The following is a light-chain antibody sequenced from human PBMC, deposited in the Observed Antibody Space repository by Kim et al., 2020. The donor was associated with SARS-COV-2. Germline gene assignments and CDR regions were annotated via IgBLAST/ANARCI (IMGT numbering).Light chain of an antibody. CDR3: CSYAGSYTWV. J-gene: IGLJ3*02. CDR1: SSDVGGYNY. Sequence: QSALTQPRSVSGSPGHSVNISCPGTSSDVGGYNYVSWYQQHPGKAPKLMIYDVSKRPSGVPDRFSGSKSGNTASLTISGLQAEDEADYYCCSYAGSYTWVFGGGTKLTV. V-gene: IGLV2-11*01. CDR2: DVS.